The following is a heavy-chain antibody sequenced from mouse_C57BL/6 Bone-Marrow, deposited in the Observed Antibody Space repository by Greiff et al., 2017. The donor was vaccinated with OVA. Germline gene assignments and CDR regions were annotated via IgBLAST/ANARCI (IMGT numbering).Heavy chain of an antibody. V-gene: IGHV3-6*01. Sequence: EVKLQESGPGLVKPSQSLSLTCSVTGYSITSGYYWNWIRQFPGNKLEWMGYISYDGSNKYNPSLKNRISITCDTSKNQFFLKLKSVTTEDTATYYCARGGNSSGYWYFDDWGTGTTVTVSS. CDR1: GYSITSGYY. CDR2: ISYDGSN. CDR3: ARGGNSSGYWYFDD. D-gene: IGHD2-1*01. J-gene: IGHJ1*03.